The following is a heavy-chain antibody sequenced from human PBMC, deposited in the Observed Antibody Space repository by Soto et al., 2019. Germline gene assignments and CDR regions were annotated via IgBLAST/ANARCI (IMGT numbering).Heavy chain of an antibody. Sequence: PGGSLRLSCAASEFSFSNYAMSWVRQAPGKGLEWISAITAGGGTTYYADSVKGRFTISRDNSKNTLYLQMNSLRAEDTAVYYSARSIGVTRSSGPHYFDYWGQGTLVTVSS. CDR3: ARSIGVTRSSGPHYFDY. D-gene: IGHD6-19*01. CDR1: EFSFSNYA. V-gene: IGHV3-23*01. CDR2: ITAGGGTT. J-gene: IGHJ4*02.